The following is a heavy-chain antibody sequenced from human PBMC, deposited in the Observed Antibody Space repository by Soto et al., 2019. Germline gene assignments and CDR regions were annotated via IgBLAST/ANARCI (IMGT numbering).Heavy chain of an antibody. Sequence: ASVKVSCKASGYTFTSYDINWVRQATGQGLEWMGWMNPNSGTTDYAQKFQGRVTITADESTSTAYMELSSLRSEDTAVYYCARGSEQQSAYYYYGMDVWGQGTTVTVSS. CDR3: ARGSEQQSAYYYYGMDV. CDR1: GYTFTSYD. V-gene: IGHV1-8*01. CDR2: MNPNSGTT. D-gene: IGHD6-13*01. J-gene: IGHJ6*02.